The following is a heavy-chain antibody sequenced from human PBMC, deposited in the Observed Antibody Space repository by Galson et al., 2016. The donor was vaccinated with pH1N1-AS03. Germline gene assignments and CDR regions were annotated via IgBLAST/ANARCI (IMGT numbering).Heavy chain of an antibody. J-gene: IGHJ3*02. CDR2: IRKDGSEK. D-gene: IGHD2-21*01. CDR1: GFNLGTYW. V-gene: IGHV3-7*01. CDR3: ARDANYHDNNVYYGVFDI. Sequence: SLRLSCAASGFNLGTYWMTWVRQVPGKGLEWLANIRKDGSEKSYVDSVRGRFSISRDNAKNSLYLQIDSLRADDTGVYYCARDANYHDNNVYYGVFDIWGPGTVVTVSS.